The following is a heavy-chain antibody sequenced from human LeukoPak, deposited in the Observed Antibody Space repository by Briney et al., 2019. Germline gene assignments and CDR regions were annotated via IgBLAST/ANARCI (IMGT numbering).Heavy chain of an antibody. J-gene: IGHJ5*02. D-gene: IGHD6-19*01. CDR1: GGTFSSYA. V-gene: IGHV1-2*02. CDR3: ARKGSGWYEDNWFDP. Sequence: GASVKVSCEASGGTFSSYAISWVRQAPGQGLEWMGWINPNSGGTNYAQKFQGRVTMTRDTSISTAYLELSRLRSDDTAVYYCARKGSGWYEDNWFDPWGQGTLVTVSS. CDR2: INPNSGGT.